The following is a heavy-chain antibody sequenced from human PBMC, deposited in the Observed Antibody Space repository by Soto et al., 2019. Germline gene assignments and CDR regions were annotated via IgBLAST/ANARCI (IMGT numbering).Heavy chain of an antibody. Sequence: QVHLVQSGAEVKRPGSSVKVSCKASGGTFSSNAIIWVRQAPGQGLEWMGGIIPIFGTTKYAQKFQGRVTITADESTSTAYMELSSLRSEDTAVYFCARGPAYYYDSSAYITSRWFDPWGQGTLVTVSS. J-gene: IGHJ5*02. D-gene: IGHD3-22*01. CDR1: GGTFSSNA. CDR3: ARGPAYYYDSSAYITSRWFDP. V-gene: IGHV1-69*01. CDR2: IIPIFGTT.